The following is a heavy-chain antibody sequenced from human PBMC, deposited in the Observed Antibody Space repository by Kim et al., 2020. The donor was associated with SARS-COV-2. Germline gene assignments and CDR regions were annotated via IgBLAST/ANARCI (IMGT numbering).Heavy chain of an antibody. J-gene: IGHJ4*02. D-gene: IGHD6-19*01. Sequence: GGSLRLSCAASGFTFSSYSMNWVRQAPGKGLEWVSYISSSSSTIYYADSVKGRFTISRDNAKNSLYLQMNSLRDEDTAVYYCARDVESMGSSGWYREYYFDYWGQGTLVTVSS. V-gene: IGHV3-48*02. CDR2: ISSSSSTI. CDR3: ARDVESMGSSGWYREYYFDY. CDR1: GFTFSSYS.